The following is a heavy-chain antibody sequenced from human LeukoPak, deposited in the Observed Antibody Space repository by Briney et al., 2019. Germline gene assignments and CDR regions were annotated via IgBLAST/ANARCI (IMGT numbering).Heavy chain of an antibody. CDR1: GGSFSGYY. V-gene: IGHV4-34*01. CDR2: INHSGST. D-gene: IGHD5-18*01. J-gene: IGHJ4*02. CDR3: ARLNGIQLWFGFS. Sequence: SETLSLTCAVYGGSFSGYYWSWIRQPPGKGLEWIGEINHSGSTNYNPSLKSRVTISVDKSKNQFSLKLSSVTAADTAVYYCARLNGIQLWFGFSWGQGTLVTVSS.